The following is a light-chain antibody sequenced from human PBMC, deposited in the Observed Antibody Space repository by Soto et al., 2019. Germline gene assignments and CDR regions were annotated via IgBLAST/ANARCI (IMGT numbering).Light chain of an antibody. CDR1: QSVSSSY. CDR2: GAS. Sequence: EIVLTQSPGTLSLSPGERATLSCRASQSVSSSYLAWYQQKPSQAPRLLIYGASSRATGLPDRFSGSGSGKVFPFPISRLEPEDFAVYYCQKYGSYLGGGTKVDIK. J-gene: IGKJ4*01. V-gene: IGKV3-20*01. CDR3: QKYGSY.